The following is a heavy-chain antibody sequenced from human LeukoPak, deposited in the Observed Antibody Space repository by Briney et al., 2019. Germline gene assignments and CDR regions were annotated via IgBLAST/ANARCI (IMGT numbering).Heavy chain of an antibody. Sequence: PSETLSLTCAVYGGSFSGYYWSWIRQPPGKGLEWIGEINHSGSTNYNPSLKSRVTISVDTSKNQFSLKLSSVTAADTAVYYCAXXXIVVVLTGHDAFDIWGQGTMVTVSS. V-gene: IGHV4-34*01. D-gene: IGHD3-22*01. J-gene: IGHJ3*02. CDR2: INHSGST. CDR3: AXXXIVVVLTGHDAFDI. CDR1: GGSFSGYY.